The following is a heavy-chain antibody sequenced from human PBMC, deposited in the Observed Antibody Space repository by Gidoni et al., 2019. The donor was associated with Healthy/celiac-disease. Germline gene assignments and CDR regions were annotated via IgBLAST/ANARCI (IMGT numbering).Heavy chain of an antibody. J-gene: IGHJ2*01. D-gene: IGHD3-22*01. CDR3: ARGRGYYDSSGYSPPGDWYFDL. CDR2: INHSGST. CDR1: GWSFSGYY. V-gene: IGHV4-34*01. Sequence: QVQLQQWGAGLLTPSETLSLTCAASGWSFSGYYWSWIRQPPVQGLEWLGEINHSGSTNYNPSLKSRVTISVDTSKNQFALKLSAGTAADTAVYYCARGRGYYDSSGYSPPGDWYFDLWGRGTLVTVSS.